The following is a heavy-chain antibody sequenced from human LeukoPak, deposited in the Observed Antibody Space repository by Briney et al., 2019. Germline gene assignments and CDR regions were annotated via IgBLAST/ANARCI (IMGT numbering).Heavy chain of an antibody. CDR1: GYTFTDYY. J-gene: IGHJ1*01. CDR2: INPNSGGT. D-gene: IGHD6-13*01. CDR3: ARDLHTLSAAGLPEYFQH. V-gene: IGHV1-2*02. Sequence: APVKVSCKASGYTFTDYYMHWVRQAPGQGLEWMGRINPNSGGTSYPQKFQGRVTMTRDTSISTAYMELSRLRSDDTAVYYCARDLHTLSAAGLPEYFQHWGQGTLVIVSS.